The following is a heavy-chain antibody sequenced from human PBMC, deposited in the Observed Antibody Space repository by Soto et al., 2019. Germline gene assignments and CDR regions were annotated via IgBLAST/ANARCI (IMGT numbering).Heavy chain of an antibody. Sequence: QVQLVQSGAEVRKPGASVRLSCKASGYTLTRFYLHWVRQAPGQGLEWMGIINTRGGTTAYAQKFRGRLTVTRDTSTSTVYMELSNLRSEDTAIYYCARGPDDSGVPRWDYWGQGTRVTVSS. CDR3: ARGPDDSGVPRWDY. CDR1: GYTLTRFY. CDR2: INTRGGTT. J-gene: IGHJ4*02. D-gene: IGHD6-19*01. V-gene: IGHV1-46*01.